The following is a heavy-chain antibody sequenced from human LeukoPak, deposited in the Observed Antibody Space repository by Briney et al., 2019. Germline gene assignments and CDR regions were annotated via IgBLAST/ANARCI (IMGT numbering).Heavy chain of an antibody. CDR3: EGADREEAYNHRIDY. D-gene: IGHD1-1*01. Sequence: PSETLSLTCTVSAGSISSTSYYWGWIRQSPGKGLEWIGSIYYSGDTYYNPSLKSRVTISVDTSKNQFSLKVTSVTAADTAVYYCEGADREEAYNHRIDYWGRGTLVTVSS. CDR2: IYYSGDT. J-gene: IGHJ4*02. V-gene: IGHV4-39*01. CDR1: AGSISSTSYY.